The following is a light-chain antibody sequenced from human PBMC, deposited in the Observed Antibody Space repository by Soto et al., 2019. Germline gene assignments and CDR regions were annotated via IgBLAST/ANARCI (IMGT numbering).Light chain of an antibody. J-gene: IGKJ5*01. CDR1: QSISSW. V-gene: IGKV1-5*01. CDR2: DAS. Sequence: IQLTQSPSTLCASVGERVTLTCLASQSISSWLAWYQQKPGKAPKLLIYDASSLESGVPSRFSGSGSGTEFTLTISSLQPDDFATYYCQQSYSTPPGFGQGTRLEI. CDR3: QQSYSTPPG.